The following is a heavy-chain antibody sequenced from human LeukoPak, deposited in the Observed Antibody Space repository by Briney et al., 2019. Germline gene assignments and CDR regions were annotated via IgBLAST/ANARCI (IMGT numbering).Heavy chain of an antibody. D-gene: IGHD3-10*01. CDR3: ARDGGRGTFDY. J-gene: IGHJ4*02. Sequence: SETLSLTCTVSGGSISSYFWSWIRQPPGKGLEWIGYFYYSGSTNYNPSLKSRVTISADTSKNQFSLKLSSVTAADTAVYYCARDGGRGTFDYWGQGTLVTVSS. CDR1: GGSISSYF. V-gene: IGHV4-59*01. CDR2: FYYSGST.